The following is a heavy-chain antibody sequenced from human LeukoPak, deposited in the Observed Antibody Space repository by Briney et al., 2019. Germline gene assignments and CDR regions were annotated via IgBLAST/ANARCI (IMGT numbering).Heavy chain of an antibody. CDR2: FYYSGST. J-gene: IGHJ4*02. V-gene: IGHV4-39*01. CDR1: GGSISSSSYY. CDR3: ARPKPAYTAPWVY. D-gene: IGHD5-18*01. Sequence: SETLSLTCSVSGGSISSSSYYWGWIRQPPGKGLEWIGSFYYSGSTYYNPSLKSRVTISVDTSKNQFSLRLSSVTAADTAVYYCARPKPAYTAPWVYWGRGALVTVSS.